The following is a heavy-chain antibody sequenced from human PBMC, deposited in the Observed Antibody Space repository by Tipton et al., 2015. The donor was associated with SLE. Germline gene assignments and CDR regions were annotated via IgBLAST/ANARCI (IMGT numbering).Heavy chain of an antibody. J-gene: IGHJ3*02. Sequence: TLSLTCAVYGGSFSGYYWSWIRQPPGKGLEWIGEINHSGSTNYNPSLKSRVTISVDTSKNQFSLKLSSVTAADTAVYYCARHGRYYYGSGITWAFDIWGQGTMVTVSS. CDR1: GGSFSGYY. CDR3: ARHGRYYYGSGITWAFDI. D-gene: IGHD3-10*01. V-gene: IGHV4-34*01. CDR2: INHSGST.